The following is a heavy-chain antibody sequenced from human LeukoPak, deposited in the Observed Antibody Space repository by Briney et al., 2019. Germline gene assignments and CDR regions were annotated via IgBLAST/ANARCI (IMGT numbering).Heavy chain of an antibody. CDR3: ARVYGSGSYSGSYLDY. CDR1: GYTFTSSD. CDR2: MNPNSGNT. V-gene: IGHV1-8*03. Sequence: ASVKVSCKASGYTFTSSDINWVRQATGQGLEWMGWMNPNSGNTGYAQKFQGRVTITTDTSINTAYMELSSLRSEDTAVYYCARVYGSGSYSGSYLDYWGQGTLVTVSS. D-gene: IGHD3-10*01. J-gene: IGHJ4*02.